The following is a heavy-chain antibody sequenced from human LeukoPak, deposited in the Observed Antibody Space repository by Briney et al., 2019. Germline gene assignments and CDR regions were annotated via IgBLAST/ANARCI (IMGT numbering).Heavy chain of an antibody. Sequence: SETLSLTCTVSGGSVSSGSYYWSWIRQPPGKGLEWIGYIYYSGTTNYNPSLKSRVTGFVDTSKNQVSLRLSSVTAADTAVYYCARHGTISSESYFDYWGQGALVTVSS. CDR1: GGSVSSGSYY. D-gene: IGHD1-14*01. CDR3: ARHGTISSESYFDY. CDR2: IYYSGTT. J-gene: IGHJ4*02. V-gene: IGHV4-61*01.